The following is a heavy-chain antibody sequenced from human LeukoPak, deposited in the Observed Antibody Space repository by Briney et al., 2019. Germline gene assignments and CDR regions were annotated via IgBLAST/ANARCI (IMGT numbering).Heavy chain of an antibody. CDR2: ISSSGSTK. Sequence: GGSLRLSCAASGFTFSDYYMFWIRQAPGKGLEWVSYISSSGSTKYYADSVKGRFTISRDNAKNSLYLQMNSLRAEDTAVYYCARDGVLRHFDWLYYFDYWGQGTLVTVSS. CDR1: GFTFSDYY. D-gene: IGHD3-9*01. V-gene: IGHV3-11*01. J-gene: IGHJ4*02. CDR3: ARDGVLRHFDWLYYFDY.